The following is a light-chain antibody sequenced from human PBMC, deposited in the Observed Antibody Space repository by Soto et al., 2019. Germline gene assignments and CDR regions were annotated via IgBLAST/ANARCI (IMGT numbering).Light chain of an antibody. V-gene: IGKV3-15*01. CDR3: QQYDTWPT. Sequence: EIVMTQSPATLSVSPGERATLSCRASQSVSSNLAWYQQKPGQAPRLLMSAASTRASDVPARFSGSGSGTEFTLTISIRQSEDFALYYCQQYDTWPTFGQGTKVEIK. J-gene: IGKJ1*01. CDR1: QSVSSN. CDR2: AAS.